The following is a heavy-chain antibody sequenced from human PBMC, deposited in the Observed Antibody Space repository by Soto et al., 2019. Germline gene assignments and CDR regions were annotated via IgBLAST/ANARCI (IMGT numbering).Heavy chain of an antibody. V-gene: IGHV1-18*01. CDR1: GYTFTNYA. Sequence: QVLLVQSGAEVKKPGASVKVSCKTSGYTFTNYAMNWVRQAPGQGLEWMGWISAYNGNTEYAQRLQGRVTMTTDTDTSTAYLELRSLRSDATAVYYCARGRSPPRYSSAWDYYFDSWGQGTLVTVSS. CDR3: ARGRSPPRYSSAWDYYFDS. CDR2: ISAYNGNT. J-gene: IGHJ4*02. D-gene: IGHD6-19*01.